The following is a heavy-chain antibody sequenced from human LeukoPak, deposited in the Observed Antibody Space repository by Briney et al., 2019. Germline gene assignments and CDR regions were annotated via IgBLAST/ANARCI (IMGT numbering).Heavy chain of an antibody. V-gene: IGHV3-30*04. J-gene: IGHJ4*02. D-gene: IGHD6-13*01. CDR3: ASHDSSSWYVATDY. CDR2: ISYDGSNK. CDR1: GFTFSSYA. Sequence: PGRSLRLSCAASGFTFSSYAMHWVRQAPGKGLEWVAVISYDGSNKYYADSVKGRFTISRDNSKNTLYLQMNSLRAEDTAVYYCASHDSSSWYVATDYWGQGTLVTVSS.